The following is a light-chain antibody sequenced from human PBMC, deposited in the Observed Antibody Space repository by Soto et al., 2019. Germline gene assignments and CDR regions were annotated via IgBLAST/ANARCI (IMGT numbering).Light chain of an antibody. CDR3: QSYDSSLSGWL. V-gene: IGLV1-40*01. J-gene: IGLJ2*01. CDR1: SSNIGAGFD. CDR2: DNT. Sequence: QSVLTQPPSVSGAPGQRVTISCTGSSSNIGAGFDVHWYQHLPGTAPKPLIYDNTNRPSGVPDRFSGSKSGTSASLAITGLQAEDEADYSCQSYDSSLSGWLFGGGTKLTVL.